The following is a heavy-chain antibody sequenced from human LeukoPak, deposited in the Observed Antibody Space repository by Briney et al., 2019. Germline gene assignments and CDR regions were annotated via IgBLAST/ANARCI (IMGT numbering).Heavy chain of an antibody. CDR2: INQDGSEK. J-gene: IGHJ4*02. Sequence: PGGSLRLSCAAFGFSFSNYWMSWVRQAPGKGLEWVASINQDGSEKYYVDSVKGRFAISRDNAKNSLYLQMNSLRAEDTAVYYCARLLSSSASCYDFWGQGTLVTVSS. V-gene: IGHV3-7*04. CDR3: ARLLSSSASCYDF. D-gene: IGHD2-2*01. CDR1: GFSFSNYW.